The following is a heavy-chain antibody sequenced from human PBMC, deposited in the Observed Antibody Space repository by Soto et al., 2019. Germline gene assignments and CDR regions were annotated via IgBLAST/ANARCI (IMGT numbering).Heavy chain of an antibody. D-gene: IGHD1-26*01. Sequence: LRLSCAASGFTFTSYAMSWVRQAPGKGLEWVSTISGTGGTTYYADSVKGRFTISRDNSKNTLYLQMNSLRAEDTAVYYCAKDQYSGSPGKPDYWGQGTLVTVSS. CDR2: ISGTGGTT. J-gene: IGHJ4*02. V-gene: IGHV3-23*01. CDR3: AKDQYSGSPGKPDY. CDR1: GFTFTSYA.